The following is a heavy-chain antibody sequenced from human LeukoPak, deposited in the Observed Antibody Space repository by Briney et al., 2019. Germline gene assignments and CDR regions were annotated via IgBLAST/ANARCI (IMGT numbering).Heavy chain of an antibody. D-gene: IGHD1-26*01. CDR1: GFTFDDYA. V-gene: IGHV3-43*02. CDR2: ISGDGG. J-gene: IGHJ3*02. Sequence: GGSLRLSCAASGFTFDDYAMHWVRQAPGKGLEWVSLISGDGGSRFTISRDNSKNSLYLQMNSLRTEDIALYYCAKFQTGARDAFDIWGQGTMVTVSS. CDR3: AKFQTGARDAFDI.